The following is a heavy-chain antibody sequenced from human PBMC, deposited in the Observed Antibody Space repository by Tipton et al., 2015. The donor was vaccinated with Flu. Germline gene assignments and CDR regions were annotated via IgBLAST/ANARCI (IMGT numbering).Heavy chain of an antibody. CDR3: AKDLPQWAYYSDSRGYYFSANLFDS. D-gene: IGHD3-22*01. Sequence: SLRLSCAASGFAFKNYAMSWVRQAPGRGLEWVSAISATGGYTYYADSVKGRFTISRDNSNNTLYLQMSSLGAEDTAVYYCAKDLPQWAYYSDSRGYYFSANLFDSWGQGTLVAVSS. V-gene: IGHV3-23*01. J-gene: IGHJ4*02. CDR1: GFAFKNYA. CDR2: ISATGGYT.